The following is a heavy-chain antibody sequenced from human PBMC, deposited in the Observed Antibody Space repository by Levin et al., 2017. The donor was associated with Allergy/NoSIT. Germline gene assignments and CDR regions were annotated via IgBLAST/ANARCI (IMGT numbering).Heavy chain of an antibody. CDR2: ISWNSGNI. Sequence: GGSLRLSCAASGFTFDDYAMHWVRQAPGKGLEWVSGISWNSGNIGYADSVKGRFTISRDNAKNSLFLQMNSLRAEDSALYYCAKSRGAGAAKSGYYMDGWGKGTTVTVSS. CDR3: AKSRGAGAAKSGYYMDG. J-gene: IGHJ6*03. D-gene: IGHD6-19*01. V-gene: IGHV3-9*01. CDR1: GFTFDDYA.